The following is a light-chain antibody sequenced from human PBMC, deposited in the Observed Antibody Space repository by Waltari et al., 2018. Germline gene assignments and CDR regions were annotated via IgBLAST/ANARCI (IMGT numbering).Light chain of an antibody. CDR2: KNN. CDR3: AAWDDSLNAWM. Sequence: QSVLTQPPSTSGTPGQRVTISCSGSSPNVGPNYVSWYQQLPGTAPTLLIYKNNRRPAGVPDRFSGSKAGTSASLAISGLQSEDEADYYCAAWDDSLNAWMFGGGTKLTVL. CDR1: SPNVGPNY. V-gene: IGLV1-47*01. J-gene: IGLJ3*02.